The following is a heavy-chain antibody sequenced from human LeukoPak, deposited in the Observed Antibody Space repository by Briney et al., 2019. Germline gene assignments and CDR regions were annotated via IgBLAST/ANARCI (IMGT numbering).Heavy chain of an antibody. J-gene: IGHJ4*02. CDR1: GITFRNYA. CDR3: TANWNHFPFDY. Sequence: HSGGSLRLSCATSGITFRNYALHWVRQAPGKGLEWVSTITDGGNYIVYTDSVKGRFTISKDDSKSTLYLQMDSLRAEDTAIYYCTANWNHFPFDYWGQGTLVTVSS. D-gene: IGHD1-14*01. V-gene: IGHV3-23*01. CDR2: ITDGGNYI.